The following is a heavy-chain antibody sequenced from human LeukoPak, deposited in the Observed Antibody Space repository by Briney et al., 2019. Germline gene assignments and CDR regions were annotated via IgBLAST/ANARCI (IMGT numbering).Heavy chain of an antibody. V-gene: IGHV3-23*01. CDR3: AKVPDYCSGTSCYSPLDS. CDR1: GYTFPTYA. Sequence: GGSLRLSCAASGYTFPTYAMSWVRQAPGKGLEWVSAISGNAYSTYHTDSVKGRFTISRDNSKNTLYLQIHSLRAEDTTVYYCAKVPDYCSGTSCYSPLDSWGQGTLVTVSS. CDR2: ISGNAYST. D-gene: IGHD2-15*01. J-gene: IGHJ4*02.